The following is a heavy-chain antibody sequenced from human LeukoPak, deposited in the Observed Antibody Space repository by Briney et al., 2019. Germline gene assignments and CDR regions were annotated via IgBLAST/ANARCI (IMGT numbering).Heavy chain of an antibody. D-gene: IGHD3-22*01. CDR2: ISGSGGST. J-gene: IGHJ4*02. Sequence: PGGSLRLSCAASGFTFSSYAMSWVRQAPGKGLEWVSAISGSGGSTYYADSVKGRFTISRDNSKNTLYLQMNSLRAEDTAVYYCAKGGSYYYDSSGRTYFDYWGQGTLVTVSS. V-gene: IGHV3-23*01. CDR1: GFTFSSYA. CDR3: AKGGSYYYDSSGRTYFDY.